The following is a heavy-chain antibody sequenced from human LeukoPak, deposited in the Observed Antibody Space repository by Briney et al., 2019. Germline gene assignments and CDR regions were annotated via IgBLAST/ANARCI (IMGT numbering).Heavy chain of an antibody. Sequence: ASVKVSCKASGYTLTGYYMHWVRQAPGQGLEWMGGINPKSGGTNYAQQFQGRVTMTRDTSISTAYMELSRLRSDDTAVYYCARDISPLGTPVFDYWGQGTLVTVSS. V-gene: IGHV1-2*02. J-gene: IGHJ4*02. CDR1: GYTLTGYY. D-gene: IGHD1/OR15-1a*01. CDR3: ARDISPLGTPVFDY. CDR2: INPKSGGT.